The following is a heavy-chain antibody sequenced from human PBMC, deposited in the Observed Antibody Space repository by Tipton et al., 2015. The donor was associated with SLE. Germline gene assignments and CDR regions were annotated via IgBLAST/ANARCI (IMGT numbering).Heavy chain of an antibody. D-gene: IGHD5-18*01. J-gene: IGHJ3*02. CDR2: IRSKPYSGTT. CDR1: GFIFGDYP. V-gene: IGHV3-49*04. Sequence: SLRLSCKGSGFIFGDYPMTWVRQAPGKGLEFVGFIRSKPYSGTTEYAASVKGRFTISRDDSKSIAYLQMNSLKTGDTAVYFCTRENPGSTYGRNAFDIWGQGTMVAVSS. CDR3: TRENPGSTYGRNAFDI.